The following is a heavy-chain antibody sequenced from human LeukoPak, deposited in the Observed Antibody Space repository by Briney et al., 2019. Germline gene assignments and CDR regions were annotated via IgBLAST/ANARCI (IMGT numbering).Heavy chain of an antibody. Sequence: GGSLRLSCAASGFTFSSYWMSWVRQAPGKGLEWVAVIWYDGSNKYYADSVKGRFTISRDNSKNTLYLQMNSLRAEDTAVYYCAREGRYDAFDIWGQGTMVTVSS. CDR1: GFTFSSYW. CDR2: IWYDGSNK. CDR3: AREGRYDAFDI. V-gene: IGHV3-33*08. D-gene: IGHD4-17*01. J-gene: IGHJ3*02.